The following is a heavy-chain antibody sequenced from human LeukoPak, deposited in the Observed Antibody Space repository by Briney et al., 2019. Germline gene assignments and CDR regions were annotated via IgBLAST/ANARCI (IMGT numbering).Heavy chain of an antibody. CDR1: GFTFSDYY. J-gene: IGHJ4*02. CDR3: AREVVVPGAPYYFDY. V-gene: IGHV3-11*01. D-gene: IGHD2-2*01. Sequence: GGSLRLSCAASGFTFSDYYMSWIRQAPGKGLEWVSYIGSSGATIYYADSVKGRFTISRDNAKNSLYLQMNSLRAEDTAVYYCAREVVVPGAPYYFDYWGQGTLVTVSS. CDR2: IGSSGATI.